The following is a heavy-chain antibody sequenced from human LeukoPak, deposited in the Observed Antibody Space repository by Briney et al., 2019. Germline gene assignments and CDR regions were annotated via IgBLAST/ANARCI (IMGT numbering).Heavy chain of an antibody. CDR1: GYSISSGYY. Sequence: SETLSLTCAFSGYSISSGYYWGWIRQPPGKGMEWIGSIYHSGSTYYNPSLKSRVTMSVDTSKNQFSLKLSSVTAADTAVYYCARDSGDRITIFGVVIAAFDIWGQGTMVTVSS. J-gene: IGHJ3*02. CDR3: ARDSGDRITIFGVVIAAFDI. D-gene: IGHD3-3*01. CDR2: IYHSGST. V-gene: IGHV4-38-2*02.